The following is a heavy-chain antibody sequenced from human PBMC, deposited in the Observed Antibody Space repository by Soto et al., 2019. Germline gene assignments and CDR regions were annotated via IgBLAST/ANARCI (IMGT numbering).Heavy chain of an antibody. Sequence: QVQLVQSGAEVKKPGSSVKVSCKASGGTFSSYAISWVRQAPGQGLEWMGGIIPIFGTANYAQKFQGRVTITADESTSTAYMELGSLRSEDTAVYYCARGPKGYSYGYYYYYGMDVWGQGTTVTVSS. D-gene: IGHD5-18*01. CDR2: IIPIFGTA. CDR3: ARGPKGYSYGYYYYYGMDV. CDR1: GGTFSSYA. J-gene: IGHJ6*02. V-gene: IGHV1-69*01.